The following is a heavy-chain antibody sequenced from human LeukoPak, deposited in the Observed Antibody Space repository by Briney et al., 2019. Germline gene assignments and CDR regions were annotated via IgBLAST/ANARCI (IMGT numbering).Heavy chain of an antibody. CDR1: VGSISSSSYC. Sequence: SETLSLTCTVSVGSISSSSYCSGWIRQPPGKGLEWIGSIYYSGSTSYHPSLKSRVTISVDTSKNQFSLKLTSVTATDRPGFYCARSSVTYYDFESGYPFDYWGQGTLVTASS. D-gene: IGHD3-3*01. CDR2: IYYSGST. CDR3: ARSSVTYYDFESGYPFDY. V-gene: IGHV4-39*01. J-gene: IGHJ4*02.